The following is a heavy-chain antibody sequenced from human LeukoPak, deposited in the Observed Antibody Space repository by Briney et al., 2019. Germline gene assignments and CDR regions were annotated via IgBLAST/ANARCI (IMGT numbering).Heavy chain of an antibody. CDR1: GFTFRSYW. V-gene: IGHV3-7*01. Sequence: PGGSLRLSCAASGFTFRSYWMSWVRQAPGKGLEWVANTKQDGSEKYYVDSVKGRFTISRDNARNSLYLQMNSLRVEDTAVYYCARGAYYYNSGDAFDVRGQGTMVTVSS. CDR2: TKQDGSEK. D-gene: IGHD3-10*01. CDR3: ARGAYYYNSGDAFDV. J-gene: IGHJ3*01.